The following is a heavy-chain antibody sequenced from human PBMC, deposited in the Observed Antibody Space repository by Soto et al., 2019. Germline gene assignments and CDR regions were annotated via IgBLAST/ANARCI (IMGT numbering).Heavy chain of an antibody. Sequence: GASVKVSCKASGYTFTSYGISWVRQAPGQGLEWMGWISAYNGNTNYAQKLQGRVTMTTDTSTSTAYMELRSMRSDDTAVYYCARGPYYYDSSGYYYGYWGQGTLVTVSS. CDR2: ISAYNGNT. V-gene: IGHV1-18*01. CDR3: ARGPYYYDSSGYYYGY. J-gene: IGHJ4*02. D-gene: IGHD3-22*01. CDR1: GYTFTSYG.